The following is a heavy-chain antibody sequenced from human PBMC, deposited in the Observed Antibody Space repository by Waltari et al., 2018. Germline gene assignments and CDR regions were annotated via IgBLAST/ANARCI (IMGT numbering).Heavy chain of an antibody. CDR1: GYSISSGYY. CDR3: ARRVSTGWQYNYFDY. D-gene: IGHD6-25*01. CDR2: MHHSGTT. J-gene: IGHJ4*02. V-gene: IGHV4-38-2*01. Sequence: QVQLQESGPGLVKPSETLSLTCAVSGYSISSGYYWSWIRQPPGEGLEWIGRMHHSGTTYYNPSLKSRVTISVDTSKNQFSLKLSSVTAADTAVYYCARRVSTGWQYNYFDYWGQGTPVTVSS.